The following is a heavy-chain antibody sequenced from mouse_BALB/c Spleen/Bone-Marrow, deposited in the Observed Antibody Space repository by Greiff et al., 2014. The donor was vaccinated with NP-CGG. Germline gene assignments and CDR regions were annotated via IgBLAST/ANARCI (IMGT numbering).Heavy chain of an antibody. V-gene: IGHV14-3*02. Sequence: EVMLVESGAELVKPGASVKLSCTASGFNIKDTYMHWGKQRPEQGLEWIGRIDPANGNTKYDPKFQGKASITADTSSNTAYLQLSSLTSEDTAVYYCASYVYGYYFDYWGQGTTLTVSS. CDR3: ASYVYGYYFDY. CDR2: IDPANGNT. J-gene: IGHJ2*01. D-gene: IGHD2-2*01. CDR1: GFNIKDTY.